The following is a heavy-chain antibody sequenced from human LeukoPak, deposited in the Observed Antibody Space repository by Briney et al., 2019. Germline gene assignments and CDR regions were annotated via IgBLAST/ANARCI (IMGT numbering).Heavy chain of an antibody. CDR1: GFTFSSYA. V-gene: IGHV3-30-3*01. CDR3: ARPYSSSYGFDY. CDR2: ISYDGSNK. J-gene: IGHJ4*02. D-gene: IGHD6-6*01. Sequence: GRSLRLSCAASGFTFSSYAMHWVRQAPGKGLEWVAVISYDGSNKYYADPVKGRFTISRDNSKNTLYLQMNSLRAEDTAVYYCARPYSSSYGFDYWGQGTLVTVSS.